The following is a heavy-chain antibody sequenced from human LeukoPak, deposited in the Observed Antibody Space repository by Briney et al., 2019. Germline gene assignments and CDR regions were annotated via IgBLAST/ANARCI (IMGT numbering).Heavy chain of an antibody. Sequence: GSLRLSCAASGFTFSSYGMNWVRQAPGKGLEWVSAISGSGGSTYYADSVKGRFTISRDNSKNTLYLQMNSLRAEDTAVYYCAKHDPAYYYGMDVWGQGTTVTVSS. CDR2: ISGSGGST. J-gene: IGHJ6*02. V-gene: IGHV3-23*01. CDR3: AKHDPAYYYGMDV. D-gene: IGHD3-3*01. CDR1: GFTFSSYG.